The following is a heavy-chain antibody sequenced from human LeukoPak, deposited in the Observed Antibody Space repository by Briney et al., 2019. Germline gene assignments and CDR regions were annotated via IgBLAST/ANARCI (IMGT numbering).Heavy chain of an antibody. V-gene: IGHV4-59*08. CDR2: IYYSGST. J-gene: IGHJ3*02. D-gene: IGHD6-6*01. CDR3: ATAFGAARLNTYDAFDI. Sequence: SETLSLTCTVSGGSISSYYWSWIRQPPGKGLGWIGYIYYSGSTNYNPSLKSRVTISVDTSKNQFSLKLSSVTAADTAVYYCATAFGAARLNTYDAFDIWGQGTMVTVSS. CDR1: GGSISSYY.